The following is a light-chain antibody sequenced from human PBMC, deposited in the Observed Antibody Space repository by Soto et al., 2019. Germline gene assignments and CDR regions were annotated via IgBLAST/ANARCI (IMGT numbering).Light chain of an antibody. V-gene: IGLV2-14*01. CDR1: SSDIGGYNF. J-gene: IGLJ1*01. CDR3: NSYRTVSTYV. CDR2: DVG. Sequence: QSALTQPASVSGSPGQSITIACTGTSSDIGGYNFVSWYQQHPDKAPKLLIYDVGNRPSGVSNRFSGSKSGNTASLTISGLQAEDEAHYYCNSYRTVSTYVFGTGIKLTVL.